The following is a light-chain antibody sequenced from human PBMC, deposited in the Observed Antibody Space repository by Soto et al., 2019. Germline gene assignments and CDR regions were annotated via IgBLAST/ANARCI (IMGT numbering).Light chain of an antibody. Sequence: EIVFTQSPATLSFSPGERAALSCRASQSVSSYLAWYQQKPGQAPRLLIYDASNRATGIPARFSGSGSGTDFTLTISSLETEDFAVYYCQQRSNWITFGQGTRLEI. CDR2: DAS. CDR3: QQRSNWIT. J-gene: IGKJ5*01. CDR1: QSVSSY. V-gene: IGKV3-11*01.